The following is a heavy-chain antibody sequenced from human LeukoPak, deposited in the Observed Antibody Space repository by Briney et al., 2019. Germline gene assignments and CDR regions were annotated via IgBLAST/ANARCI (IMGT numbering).Heavy chain of an antibody. CDR2: IYYSGST. J-gene: IGHJ3*02. CDR1: GGSISSSSYY. V-gene: IGHV4-39*01. CDR3: ARHGAYEEDYGGKLSDAFDI. D-gene: IGHD4-23*01. Sequence: SETPSLTCTVSGGSISSSSYYWGWIRQPPGKGLEWIGSIYYSGSTYYNPSLKSRVTISVDTSKNQFSLKLSSVTAADTAVYYCARHGAYEEDYGGKLSDAFDIWGQGTMVTVSS.